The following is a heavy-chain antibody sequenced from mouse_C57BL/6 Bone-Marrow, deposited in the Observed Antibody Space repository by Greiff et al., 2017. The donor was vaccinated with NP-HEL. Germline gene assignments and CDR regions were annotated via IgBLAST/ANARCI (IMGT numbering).Heavy chain of an antibody. J-gene: IGHJ1*03. D-gene: IGHD2-12*01. CDR3: ARGGPYYRGYFDV. CDR1: GYTFTSSG. Sequence: VQLQQSGAELARPGASVKLSCKASGYTFTSSGISWVKQRTGQGLEWIGEIYPRSGNTYYNEKFKGKATLTADKSSSTAYMELRSLTSEDSAVYFCARGGPYYRGYFDVWGTGTTVTVSS. V-gene: IGHV1-81*01. CDR2: IYPRSGNT.